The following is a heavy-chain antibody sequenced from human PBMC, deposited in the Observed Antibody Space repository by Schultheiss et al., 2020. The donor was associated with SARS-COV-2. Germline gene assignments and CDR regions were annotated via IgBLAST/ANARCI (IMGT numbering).Heavy chain of an antibody. CDR2: INSDGSST. V-gene: IGHV3-74*01. CDR3: ATLPTDCSSTSCSYGGTGNGY. J-gene: IGHJ4*02. D-gene: IGHD2-2*01. Sequence: GESLKISCAASGFTFSNAWMSWVRQAPGKGLVWVSRINSDGSSTSYADSVKGRFTISRDNAKNTLYLQMNSLRAEDTAVYYCATLPTDCSSTSCSYGGTGNGYWGQGTLVTVSS. CDR1: GFTFSNAW.